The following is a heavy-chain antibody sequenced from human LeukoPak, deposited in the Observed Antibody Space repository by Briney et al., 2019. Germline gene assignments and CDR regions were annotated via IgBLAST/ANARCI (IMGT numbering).Heavy chain of an antibody. J-gene: IGHJ5*02. CDR3: TTLNFIVVVPAGWFDP. D-gene: IGHD2-2*01. CDR1: GFPFSNAW. Sequence: GGSLRLSCAAAGFPFSNAWMSWVRQAPGKGLEWVGRIKSKTDGGTTDYAAPVKGRFTISRDDSKNTLDLQMNSLKTEDTAVYYCTTLNFIVVVPAGWFDPWGQGTLVTVSS. V-gene: IGHV3-15*01. CDR2: IKSKTDGGTT.